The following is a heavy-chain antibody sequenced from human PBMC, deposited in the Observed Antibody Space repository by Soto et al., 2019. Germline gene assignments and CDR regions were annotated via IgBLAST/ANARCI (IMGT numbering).Heavy chain of an antibody. CDR3: ARDDRVVPAAIGPSDFDY. D-gene: IGHD2-2*02. J-gene: IGHJ4*02. Sequence: GGSLRLSCAASGFTFSSYSMNWVRQAPGKGLEWVSSISSSSSYIYYADSVKGRFTISRDNAKNSLYLQMNSLRAEDTAVYYCARDDRVVPAAIGPSDFDYWGQGT. CDR2: ISSSSSYI. CDR1: GFTFSSYS. V-gene: IGHV3-21*01.